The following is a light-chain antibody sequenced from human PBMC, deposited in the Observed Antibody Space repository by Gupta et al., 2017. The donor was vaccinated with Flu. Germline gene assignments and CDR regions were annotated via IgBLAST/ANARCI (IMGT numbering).Light chain of an antibody. Sequence: ATLSVSPGERATLSCRASQRISSKVAWYQQKPGQAPRLLIYDAYTRPTGVPVRFSGGGYGTEFNLTINSRQSEDFALYYCQQDDNWPPWTLGQGTKVEIK. CDR3: QQDDNWPPWT. CDR1: QRISSK. CDR2: DAY. J-gene: IGKJ1*01. V-gene: IGKV3-15*01.